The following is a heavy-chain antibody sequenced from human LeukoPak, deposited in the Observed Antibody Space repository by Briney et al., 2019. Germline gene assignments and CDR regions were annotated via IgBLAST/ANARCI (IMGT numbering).Heavy chain of an antibody. V-gene: IGHV1-69*13. D-gene: IGHD3-22*01. CDR1: GGTFSSYA. CDR3: ARGSSSGYYLDAFDI. J-gene: IGHJ3*02. Sequence: EASVKVSCKASGGTFSSYAISWVRQAPGQGLEWMGGIIPIFGTANYAQKFQGRVTITADESTSTAYMELSSLRSEDTAVYYCARGSSSGYYLDAFDIWGQGTMVTVSS. CDR2: IIPIFGTA.